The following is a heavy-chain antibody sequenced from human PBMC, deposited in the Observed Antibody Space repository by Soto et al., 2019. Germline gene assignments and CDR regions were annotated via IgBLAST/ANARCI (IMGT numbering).Heavy chain of an antibody. CDR1: GYIFTGYH. Sequence: ASVKVSCKASGYIFTGYHMHWVRQAPGQGLEWMGWINPNSGGTKYAQKFQGRVTMTRDTSISTAYMELSSLRSDDTAVYYCASRGASGYSSGWYPLLRNYGMDVWGQGTTVTVS. J-gene: IGHJ6*02. CDR2: INPNSGGT. D-gene: IGHD6-19*01. CDR3: ASRGASGYSSGWYPLLRNYGMDV. V-gene: IGHV1-2*02.